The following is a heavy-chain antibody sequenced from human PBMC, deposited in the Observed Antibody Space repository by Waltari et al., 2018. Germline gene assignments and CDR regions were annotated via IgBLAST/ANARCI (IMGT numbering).Heavy chain of an antibody. Sequence: EVQLVESGGGLVQPGRSLILSCTASGFTFGASALSWVRQAPGKGLEWVGFIRSKAYGGTTEYAASVKGRFTISRDDSKSIAYLQMNSLKTEDTAVYYCTRDLFVGMDVWGQGTTVTVSS. CDR2: IRSKAYGGTT. D-gene: IGHD2-21*01. V-gene: IGHV3-49*04. CDR3: TRDLFVGMDV. CDR1: GFTFGASA. J-gene: IGHJ6*02.